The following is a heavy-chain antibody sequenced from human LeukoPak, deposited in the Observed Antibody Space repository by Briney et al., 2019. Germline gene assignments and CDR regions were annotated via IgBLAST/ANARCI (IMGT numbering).Heavy chain of an antibody. D-gene: IGHD2-15*01. Sequence: SETLSLTCTVSGGSISSSRDYWAWIRQPPGKGLDWIANNYYSGSTYYSPSLKSRVTISVDTSKNQFSLKLSSVTAADTAVYYCARDNIVVVAATKAYYFDYWGQGTLVTVSS. CDR1: GGSISSSRDY. V-gene: IGHV4-39*02. J-gene: IGHJ4*02. CDR3: ARDNIVVVAATKAYYFDY. CDR2: NYYSGST.